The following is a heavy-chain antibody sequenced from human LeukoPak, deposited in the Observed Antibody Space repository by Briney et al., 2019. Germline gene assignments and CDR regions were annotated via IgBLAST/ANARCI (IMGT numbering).Heavy chain of an antibody. Sequence: GGSLRLSCAASEFTFRRYAMRWVRQAPGEGVAWVSAITGSGDGTVSADSVKGRFTISRDNSRNTPSLKMSCVRAEDTAVYYCAIESAAVDKGVFAHWGQGTLVTVSS. J-gene: IGHJ1*01. CDR3: AIESAAVDKGVFAH. CDR1: EFTFRRYA. V-gene: IGHV3-23*01. D-gene: IGHD6-13*01. CDR2: ITGSGDGT.